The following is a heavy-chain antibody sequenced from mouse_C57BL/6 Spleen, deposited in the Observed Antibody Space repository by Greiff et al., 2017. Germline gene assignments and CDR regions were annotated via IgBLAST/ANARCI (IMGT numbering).Heavy chain of an antibody. CDR2: IYPGDGDT. Sequence: QVQLQQSGPELVKPGASVKISCKASGYAFSSSWMNWVKQRPGKGLEWIGRIYPGDGDTNYNGKFKGKATLTADKSSSTAYMQLSSLTSEDTAVYFCARHSLDAFDDWGQGTTLTVSS. V-gene: IGHV1-82*01. J-gene: IGHJ2*01. D-gene: IGHD6-2*01. CDR3: ARHSLDAFDD. CDR1: GYAFSSSW.